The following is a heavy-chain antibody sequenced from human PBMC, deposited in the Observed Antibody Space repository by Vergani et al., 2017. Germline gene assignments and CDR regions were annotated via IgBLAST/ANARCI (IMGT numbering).Heavy chain of an antibody. CDR1: GFSVSDNY. J-gene: IGHJ6*04. CDR2: LYVVGTS. CDR3: SYGMVV. V-gene: IGHV3-66*01. Sequence: EVRLVDSGGGLVQPGGSLCLSCAASGFSVSDNYKSWVRQAPGEGLEWVSILYVVGTSDYATSVKGRFTVSRDISKSTQHLQLNSLRVEDTAVYFCSYGMVVWGEGTTVIVSS.